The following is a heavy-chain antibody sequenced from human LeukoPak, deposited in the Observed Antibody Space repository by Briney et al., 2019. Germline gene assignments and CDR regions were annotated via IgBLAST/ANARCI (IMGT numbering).Heavy chain of an antibody. Sequence: GGSLRLSCGASGFKFNNHWMSWIRQAPGKGLEWVAKVKEDGSKRKYVDSVKGRFTISRDNAQMSLNLQLTSLRAEDTASVREDDSSSSFDYWGQGTLVIVSS. CDR1: GFKFNNHW. V-gene: IGHV3-7*01. CDR3: DDSSSSFDY. J-gene: IGHJ4*02. D-gene: IGHD2-2*01. CDR2: VKEDGSKR.